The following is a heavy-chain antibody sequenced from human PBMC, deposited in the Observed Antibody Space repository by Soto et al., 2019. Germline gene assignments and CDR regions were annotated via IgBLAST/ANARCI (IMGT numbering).Heavy chain of an antibody. V-gene: IGHV3-23*01. Sequence: EVQLLESGGGLVQPGGSLRLSCAASGFTFSSYAMSWVRQTPGKGLEWVSGIGGSGGRTYYADSVKGRFTISRDNSKNILYLQMNSLRAEDTAVYYCVKNREDFAYTNYLEYSGQGTLVTVSS. J-gene: IGHJ4*02. CDR1: GFTFSSYA. CDR3: VKNREDFAYTNYLEY. D-gene: IGHD4-4*01. CDR2: IGGSGGRT.